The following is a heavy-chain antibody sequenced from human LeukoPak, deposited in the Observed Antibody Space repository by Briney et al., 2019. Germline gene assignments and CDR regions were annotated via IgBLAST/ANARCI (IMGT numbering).Heavy chain of an antibody. J-gene: IGHJ4*02. CDR3: AKGGGIAAAPPSDY. CDR2: ISYDGSNK. V-gene: IGHV3-30*04. Sequence: GRSLRLSCSVSGFTFSSYTMHWVRQAPGKGLEWVAVISYDGSNKYYADSVKGRFTISRDNSKNTLYLQMNSLRAEDTAVYYCAKGGGIAAAPPSDYWGQGTLVTVTS. D-gene: IGHD6-13*01. CDR1: GFTFSSYT.